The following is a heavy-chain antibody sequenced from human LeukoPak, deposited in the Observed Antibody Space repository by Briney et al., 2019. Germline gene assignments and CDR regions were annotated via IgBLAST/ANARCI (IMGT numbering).Heavy chain of an antibody. J-gene: IGHJ5*02. CDR2: INYVGST. Sequence: SETLSLTCAVYDGSFSDYYWTWIRQPPGKGLEWIGEINYVGSTNYNPSLKSRVTISEDTSKNQFSLKLSSVTAADTAVYYCARTSAIFLSLDPWGQGTLVTVSS. D-gene: IGHD3-9*01. V-gene: IGHV4-34*01. CDR1: DGSFSDYY. CDR3: ARTSAIFLSLDP.